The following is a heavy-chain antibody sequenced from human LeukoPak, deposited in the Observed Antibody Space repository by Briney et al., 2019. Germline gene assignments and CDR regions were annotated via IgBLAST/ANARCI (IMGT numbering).Heavy chain of an antibody. D-gene: IGHD2-15*01. J-gene: IGHJ5*02. CDR1: GYTFTGYY. V-gene: IGHV1-2*02. CDR2: INPNSGGT. CDR3: AREDCSGGSCYAMGPNWFDP. Sequence: ASVKVSCKASGYTFTGYYMHWVRQAPGQGLEWMGWINPNSGGTNYAQKFRGRVTMTRDTSISTAYMELSRLRSDDTAVYYCAREDCSGGSCYAMGPNWFDPWGQGTLVTVSS.